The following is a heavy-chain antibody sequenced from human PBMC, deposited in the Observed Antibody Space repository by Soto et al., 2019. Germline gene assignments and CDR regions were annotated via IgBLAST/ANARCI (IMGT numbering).Heavy chain of an antibody. CDR1: GFTFSSYS. CDR2: ISSSSSYI. V-gene: IGHV3-21*01. Sequence: PGGSLRLSCAASGFTFSSYSMNWVRQAPGKGLEWVSSISSSSSYIYYADSVKGRFTISRDNAKNSLYLQMNSPRAEDTAVYYCARDFRDYGDYGRFDYWGQGTLVTVSS. J-gene: IGHJ4*02. D-gene: IGHD4-17*01. CDR3: ARDFRDYGDYGRFDY.